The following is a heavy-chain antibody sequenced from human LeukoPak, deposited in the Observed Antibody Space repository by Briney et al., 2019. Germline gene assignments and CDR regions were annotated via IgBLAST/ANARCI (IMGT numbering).Heavy chain of an antibody. V-gene: IGHV3-48*04. Sequence: PGGSLRLSCAASGFTFSSYSMNWVRQAPGKGLEWVSYISSSSSTIYFADSVKGRLTISRDNAKNSLYLQMNSLRAEDTAVYYCARDSGRYSPYYFDYGGQGTLVTVSS. CDR2: ISSSSSTI. CDR1: GFTFSSYS. CDR3: ARDSGRYSPYYFDY. J-gene: IGHJ4*02. D-gene: IGHD1-26*01.